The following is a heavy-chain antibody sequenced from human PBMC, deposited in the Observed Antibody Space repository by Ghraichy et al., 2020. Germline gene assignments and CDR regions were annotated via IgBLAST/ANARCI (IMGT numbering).Heavy chain of an antibody. D-gene: IGHD6-6*01. CDR1: GYTFTSYD. V-gene: IGHV1-8*01. CDR3: AKTYSSSSPVYWYFDL. CDR2: MNPNSGNT. Sequence: ASVKVSCKASGYTFTSYDINWVRQATGQGLEWMGWMNPNSGNTGYAQKFQGRVTMTRNTSISTAYMELSSLRSEDTAVYYCAKTYSSSSPVYWYFDLWGRGTLVTVSS. J-gene: IGHJ2*01.